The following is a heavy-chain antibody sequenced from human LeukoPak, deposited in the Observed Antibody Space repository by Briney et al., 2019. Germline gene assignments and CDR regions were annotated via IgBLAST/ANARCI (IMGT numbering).Heavy chain of an antibody. J-gene: IGHJ4*02. CDR3: AKETYSTSWQLDS. CDR2: ISYDGSTE. Sequence: GGSLRLSCAASGFAFSSYGVHWVRQAPGKGLEWVAVISYDGSTEYYIDSVKGRFTISRDNSKNTPYLQMNSLRAEDTAVYYCAKETYSTSWQLDSWGQGTLVTVSS. D-gene: IGHD2-2*01. CDR1: GFAFSSYG. V-gene: IGHV3-30*18.